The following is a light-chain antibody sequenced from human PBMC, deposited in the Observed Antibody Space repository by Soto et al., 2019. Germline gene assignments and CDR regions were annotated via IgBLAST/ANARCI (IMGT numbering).Light chain of an antibody. CDR2: DAS. Sequence: TPYKSTLSASVGGIVNIKCRASQSISSWLAWYQQKPGKAPKLLIYDASSLESGVPSRFSGSGSGTEFTLTIRSLQPDDFATYYCQQYNSYRTFGQGTKVDIK. J-gene: IGKJ1*01. CDR3: QQYNSYRT. CDR1: QSISSW. V-gene: IGKV1-5*01.